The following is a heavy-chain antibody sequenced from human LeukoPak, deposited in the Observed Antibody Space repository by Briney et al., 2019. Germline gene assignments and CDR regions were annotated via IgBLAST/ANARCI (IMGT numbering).Heavy chain of an antibody. J-gene: IGHJ4*02. D-gene: IGHD3-10*01. Sequence: SVKVSCKASGYTFTSYGISWVRQAPGQGLEWMGGIIPIFGTANYAQKFQGRVTITADESTSTAYMELSSLRSEDTAVYYCARARSGFGELLSDYWGQGTLVTVSS. CDR1: GYTFTSYG. CDR3: ARARSGFGELLSDY. V-gene: IGHV1-69*13. CDR2: IIPIFGTA.